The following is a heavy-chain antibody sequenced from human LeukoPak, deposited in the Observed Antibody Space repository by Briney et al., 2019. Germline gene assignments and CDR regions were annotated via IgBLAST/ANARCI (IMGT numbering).Heavy chain of an antibody. J-gene: IGHJ4*02. Sequence: GGSLRLSCAASGFTFSSYAMHWVRQAPGKGLEWVAVISYDGSNKYYADSVKGRFTISRDNSKNTLYLQMNSLRAEDTAVYYCALGVVRDRFDHWGQGTLVTVSS. CDR2: ISYDGSNK. V-gene: IGHV3-30*04. CDR1: GFTFSSYA. CDR3: ALGVVRDRFDH. D-gene: IGHD2-15*01.